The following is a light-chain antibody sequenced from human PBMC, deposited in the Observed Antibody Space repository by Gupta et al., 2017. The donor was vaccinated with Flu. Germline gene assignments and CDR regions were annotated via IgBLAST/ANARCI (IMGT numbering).Light chain of an antibody. CDR2: GAS. Sequence: EIVLTQSPGTLSLSPGERATLSCRASQSVASYLAWYQQKTGQAPRLLIYGASSRATGIPDRFSDSGSGTDFSLTISRLEPEDFAVYYCQHYGTSPTFGQGTKLEIK. CDR1: QSVASY. J-gene: IGKJ2*01. CDR3: QHYGTSPT. V-gene: IGKV3-20*01.